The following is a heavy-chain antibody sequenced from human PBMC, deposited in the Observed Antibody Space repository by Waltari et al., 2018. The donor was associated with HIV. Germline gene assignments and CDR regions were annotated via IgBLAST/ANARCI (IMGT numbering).Heavy chain of an antibody. D-gene: IGHD3-16*01. J-gene: IGHJ4*02. V-gene: IGHV6-1*01. CDR1: GDSVSSDTAA. CDR2: IYLSSKWEE. Sequence: QVYLQQSGPGVVKPSETLSLDCVISGDSVSSDTAAWNWVRQSPSRGLEWLGRIYLSSKWEEDYATSVKGRIVIDADMAENRFTLHLNQMTSEDTAVYFCVRDGFGLDYWGQGILVTVSS. CDR3: VRDGFGLDY.